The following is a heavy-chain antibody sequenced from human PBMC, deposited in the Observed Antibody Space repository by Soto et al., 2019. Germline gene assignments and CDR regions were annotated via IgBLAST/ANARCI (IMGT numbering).Heavy chain of an antibody. Sequence: EVQLVESGGGLVKPGGSLRLSCAASGFTFSSYSMNWVRQAPGKGLEWVSSISSSSSYIYYADSVKGRFTISRDNAKNSLYLQMNSLRAEDTAVYYCARREDRARWGSPRAFGVVIIDYWGQGTLVTVSS. V-gene: IGHV3-21*01. CDR3: ARREDRARWGSPRAFGVVIIDY. CDR1: GFTFSSYS. D-gene: IGHD3-3*01. J-gene: IGHJ4*02. CDR2: ISSSSSYI.